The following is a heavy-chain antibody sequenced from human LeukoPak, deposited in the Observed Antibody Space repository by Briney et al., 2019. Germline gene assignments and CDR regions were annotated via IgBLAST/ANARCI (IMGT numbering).Heavy chain of an antibody. J-gene: IGHJ4*02. D-gene: IGHD1-26*01. Sequence: KPGGSLRLSCAASGFTFSNDWMSWVRQAPGKGLEWVCRIKSKTDGGSTDYAAPVKGRFTASRDDSKNTLYLHMNSLETKDTAVYYCTAVSTLAATYPEYNFDCWGQGPRVTVST. CDR3: TAVSTLAATYPEYNFDC. V-gene: IGHV3-15*01. CDR2: IKSKTDGGST. CDR1: GFTFSNDW.